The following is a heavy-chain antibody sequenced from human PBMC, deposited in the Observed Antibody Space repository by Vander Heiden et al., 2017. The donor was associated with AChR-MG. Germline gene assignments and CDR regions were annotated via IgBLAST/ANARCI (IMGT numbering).Heavy chain of an antibody. CDR1: GFTFSSYS. D-gene: IGHD5-12*01. CDR2: ISSSSSYI. Sequence: EVQLVESGGGLVKPGGSLRLSGAASGFTFSSYSMNWVRQAPGKGLEWVSSISSSSSYIYYADSVKGRFTISRDNAKNSLYLQMNSLRAEDTAVYYCARDLSGYDYPRGDFDYWGQGTLVTVSS. J-gene: IGHJ4*02. CDR3: ARDLSGYDYPRGDFDY. V-gene: IGHV3-21*01.